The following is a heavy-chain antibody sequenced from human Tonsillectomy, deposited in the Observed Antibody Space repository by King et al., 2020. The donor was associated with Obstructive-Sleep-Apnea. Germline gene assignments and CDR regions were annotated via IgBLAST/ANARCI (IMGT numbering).Heavy chain of an antibody. Sequence: VQLVESGGGLVQPGGSLRLSCAASGFTFSSYSMIWVRQAPGKGLEWVSYISSSSSTIYYADSVKGRFTISRDNAKNSLYLQMNSLRAEDTAVYYCARARYYYDSSGLAPAYFDYWGQGTLVTVSS. CDR2: ISSSSSTI. CDR1: GFTFSSYS. D-gene: IGHD3-22*01. J-gene: IGHJ4*02. V-gene: IGHV3-48*04. CDR3: ARARYYYDSSGLAPAYFDY.